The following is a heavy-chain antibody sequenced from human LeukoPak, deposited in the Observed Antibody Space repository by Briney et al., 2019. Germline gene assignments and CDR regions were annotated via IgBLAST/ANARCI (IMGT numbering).Heavy chain of an antibody. CDR3: ATSAGADYAFDI. Sequence: ETLSLTCAVYGGSFSGYYWSWIRQPPGKGREWIGEINHSGSTNYIPSLKSRVTISVYTSKNQFSLKLSSVTAADTAVYYCATSAGADYAFDIWGQGTMVTFSS. J-gene: IGHJ3*02. CDR1: GGSFSGYY. V-gene: IGHV4-34*01. D-gene: IGHD2-21*01. CDR2: INHSGST.